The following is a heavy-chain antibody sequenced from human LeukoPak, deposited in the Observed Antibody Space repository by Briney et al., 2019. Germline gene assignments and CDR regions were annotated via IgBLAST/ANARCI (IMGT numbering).Heavy chain of an antibody. D-gene: IGHD2-2*01. CDR1: GYSFTSYW. J-gene: IGHJ4*02. CDR2: IDPSDSYT. CDR3: ARHLGYCSSTSCYEADY. V-gene: IGHV5-10-1*01. Sequence: GESLKISCKGSGYSFTSYWISWVRQMPGKGLEWMGRIDPSDSYTNYSPSFQGHVTISADKSISTAYLQWSSLKASDTAMYYCARHLGYCSSTSCYEADYWGQGTLVTVSS.